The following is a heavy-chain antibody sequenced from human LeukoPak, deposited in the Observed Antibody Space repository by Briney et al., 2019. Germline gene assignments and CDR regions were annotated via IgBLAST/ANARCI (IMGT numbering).Heavy chain of an antibody. J-gene: IGHJ4*02. CDR3: ARDGRGGHNDY. Sequence: GGSLRLSCAASGFRLSDHWMSWVRQAPGKGLEWVANIREDESEKKYMDSVKGRFTISRDNAKNSVFLQMNSLRGEDTAVYHCARDGRGGHNDYWGQGTLVTVSS. CDR1: GFRLSDHW. CDR2: IREDESEK. V-gene: IGHV3-7*01. D-gene: IGHD1-1*01.